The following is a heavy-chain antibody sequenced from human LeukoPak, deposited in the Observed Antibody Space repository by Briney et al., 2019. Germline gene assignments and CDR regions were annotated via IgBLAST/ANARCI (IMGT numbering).Heavy chain of an antibody. CDR1: GRSISSSSYY. Sequence: SETLSLTCTVSGRSISSSSYYCGWIRQPPGKGLEWIGSIYYSGSTYYNPSLKSRVTVSVDTSKSQFSLKLSSVTAADTAVYYFASQFIAAADQLFDYWGQGTLVTVSS. V-gene: IGHV4-39*01. D-gene: IGHD6-13*01. CDR3: ASQFIAAADQLFDY. J-gene: IGHJ4*02. CDR2: IYYSGST.